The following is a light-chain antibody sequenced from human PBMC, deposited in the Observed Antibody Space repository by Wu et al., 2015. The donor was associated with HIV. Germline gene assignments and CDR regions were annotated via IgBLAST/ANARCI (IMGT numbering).Light chain of an antibody. J-gene: IGKJ4*01. CDR1: EDINTW. CDR3: QQYDNHST. CDR2: QAS. V-gene: IGKV1-5*03. Sequence: DIQMTQSPFTLSASVGDRITITCRASEDINTWLVWYQQKPGKAPKLLIYQASILETGVPSRFSGTGSGTEFTLTISGLQPDDFATYYCQQYDNHSTFGGGTKVEMK.